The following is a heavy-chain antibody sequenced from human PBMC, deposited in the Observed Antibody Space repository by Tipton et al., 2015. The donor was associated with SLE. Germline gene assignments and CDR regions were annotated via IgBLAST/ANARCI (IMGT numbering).Heavy chain of an antibody. V-gene: IGHV4-59*11. CDR3: ARSWSGYYPSFDY. CDR2: IYYSGST. D-gene: IGHD3-3*01. J-gene: IGHJ4*02. CDR1: GGSISSHY. Sequence: LRLSCTVSGGSISSHYWSWIRQPPGKGLEWIGYIYYSGSTNYNPSLKSRVTISVDTSKNQFSLKLSSVTAADTAVYYCARSWSGYYPSFDYWGQGTLVTVSS.